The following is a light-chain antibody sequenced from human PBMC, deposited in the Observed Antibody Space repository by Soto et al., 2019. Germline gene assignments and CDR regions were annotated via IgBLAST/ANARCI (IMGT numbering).Light chain of an antibody. CDR1: TSDFGVYDL. CDR3: SSYAGGNNLL. CDR2: EVT. Sequence: QSALAQPPSAAGSPGQSVTISCTGTTSDFGVYDLVSWYQHRPGRAPRLIIYEVTKRPSGIPVRFSGSKSGNTASLTVSGLQADDGAAYYCSSYAGGNNLLFGGGTKVTVL. V-gene: IGLV2-8*01. J-gene: IGLJ3*02.